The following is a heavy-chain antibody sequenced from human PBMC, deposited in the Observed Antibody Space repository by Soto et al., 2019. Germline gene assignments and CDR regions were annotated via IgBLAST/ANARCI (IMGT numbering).Heavy chain of an antibody. CDR1: GFTFSDSA. V-gene: IGHV3-73*02. Sequence: EVQLVESGGGLVLPGGTLKLSCAASGFTFSDSAMHWVRQASGEGLEWLGRIRSKGNNYATEYDASLKGRFTISRDDSKRTTYLQMNNLKTEDTAVYYCVRYSRTLGWFFDLWGRGTLVTVSS. D-gene: IGHD2-21*01. J-gene: IGHJ2*01. CDR2: IRSKGNNYAT. CDR3: VRYSRTLGWFFDL.